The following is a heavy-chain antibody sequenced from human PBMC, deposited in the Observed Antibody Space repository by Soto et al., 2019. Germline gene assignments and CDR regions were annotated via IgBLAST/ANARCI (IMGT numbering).Heavy chain of an antibody. CDR1: GFTFSSYG. J-gene: IGHJ6*02. V-gene: IGHV3-33*01. CDR3: ARYSGPLWFVESTPLGTYGMDL. CDR2: IWYDGSNK. D-gene: IGHD3-10*01. Sequence: QVQLVESGGGVVQPGRSLRLSCAASGFTFSSYGMHWVRQAPGKGLEWVAVIWYDGSNKYYADSVKGRFTISRDNSKNTLYLQMNSLRAEDTAVYYCARYSGPLWFVESTPLGTYGMDLWGQGTTVTVSS.